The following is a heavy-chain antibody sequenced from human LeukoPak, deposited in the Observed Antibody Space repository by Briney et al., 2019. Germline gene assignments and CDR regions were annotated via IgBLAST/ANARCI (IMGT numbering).Heavy chain of an antibody. CDR2: ISSGSSYI. Sequence: GGSLRLSCAASGFTFSIYTMNWVRQAPGKGLEWVSSISSGSSYIYYADSVKGRFTISRDNAKNSLYLQMNSLRAEDTAVYYCAREMLAAVAAQSWGQGTLVTVSS. CDR3: AREMLAAVAAQS. J-gene: IGHJ5*02. V-gene: IGHV3-21*01. CDR1: GFTFSIYT. D-gene: IGHD6-19*01.